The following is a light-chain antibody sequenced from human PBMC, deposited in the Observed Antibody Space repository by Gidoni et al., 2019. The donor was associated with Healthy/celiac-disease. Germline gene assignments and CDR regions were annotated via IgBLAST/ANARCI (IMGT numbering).Light chain of an antibody. CDR1: QSSSSW. V-gene: IGKV1-5*03. J-gene: IGKJ2*01. CDR3: QQYNSYSYT. CDR2: KAS. Sequence: DIQITQSPSTLSASVVDRVTITCLASQSSSSWLAWYPQKPGKAPKLLIYKASSVESGVPSRFIGSGSGTEFTLTSISLQPDDFATYYCQQYNSYSYTFGQXTKLEIK.